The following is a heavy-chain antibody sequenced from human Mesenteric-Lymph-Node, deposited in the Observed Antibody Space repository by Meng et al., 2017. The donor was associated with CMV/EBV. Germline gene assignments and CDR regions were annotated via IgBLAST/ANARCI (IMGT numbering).Heavy chain of an antibody. Sequence: VSGGSISSANWLSWVRQTPGKGLEWIGEIFHTGTTHYNPSLKRRVTISVDKSNNQFSLRLRSVTAADTAVYYCARDRIIVGATTEDYWGQGILVTVSS. V-gene: IGHV4-4*02. CDR1: GGSISSANW. D-gene: IGHD1-26*01. CDR2: IFHTGTT. CDR3: ARDRIIVGATTEDY. J-gene: IGHJ4*02.